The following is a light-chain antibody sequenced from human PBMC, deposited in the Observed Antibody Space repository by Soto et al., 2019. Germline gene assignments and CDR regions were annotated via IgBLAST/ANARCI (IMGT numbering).Light chain of an antibody. V-gene: IGLV8-61*01. J-gene: IGLJ3*02. Sequence: QTVVTQEPSFSVSPGATVTLTCGLSSGSVSTSYYPSWYQQTPGQPPRTLISSTNIRSSGVPDRFSGSILGNKAALTITGAQADDESDYYCVLFMGSGIRVFGGGTKLTVL. CDR2: STN. CDR3: VLFMGSGIRV. CDR1: SGSVSTSYY.